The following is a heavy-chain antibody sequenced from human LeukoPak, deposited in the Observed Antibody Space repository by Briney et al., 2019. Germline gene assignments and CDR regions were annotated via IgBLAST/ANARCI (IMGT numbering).Heavy chain of an antibody. J-gene: IGHJ3*02. CDR1: GFTFSSYA. V-gene: IGHV3-30-3*01. CDR2: ISYDGSNK. D-gene: IGHD6-19*01. CDR3: ARVRGSGWYLDAFDI. Sequence: GGSLRLSCAASGFTFSSYAMHWVRQAPGKGLEWVAVISYDGSNKYYADSVKGRFTISRDNSKNTLYLQMNSLRAEDTAVYYCARVRGSGWYLDAFDIWGQGTMVTVSS.